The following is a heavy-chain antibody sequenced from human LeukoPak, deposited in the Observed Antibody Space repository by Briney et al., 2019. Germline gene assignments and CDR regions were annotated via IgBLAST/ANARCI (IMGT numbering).Heavy chain of an antibody. CDR3: ARADYDGSGYSYFFDY. D-gene: IGHD3-22*01. Sequence: ASVRASCKASGYMFTGYYRQWVRQAPGQGLEWMGWINPNSGDTNYAQKLQGRVTMTRDTSINTAYMELSRLRSDDSALYYCARADYDGSGYSYFFDYWGPGTLITVSS. J-gene: IGHJ4*02. CDR2: INPNSGDT. V-gene: IGHV1-2*02. CDR1: GYMFTGYY.